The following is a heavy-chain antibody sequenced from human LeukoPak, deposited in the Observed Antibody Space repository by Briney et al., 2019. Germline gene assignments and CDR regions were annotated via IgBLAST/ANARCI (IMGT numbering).Heavy chain of an antibody. CDR2: ISYDGSNK. CDR1: GFTFSSYA. CDR3: AKRRVPAAITTDY. Sequence: GGSLRLSCAASGFTFSSYAMHWVRQAPGKGLEWVAVISYDGSNKYYADSVKGRFTISRDNSKNTLYLQMNSLRAEDTAVYYCAKRRVPAAITTDYWGQGTLVTVSS. D-gene: IGHD2-2*02. V-gene: IGHV3-30*04. J-gene: IGHJ4*02.